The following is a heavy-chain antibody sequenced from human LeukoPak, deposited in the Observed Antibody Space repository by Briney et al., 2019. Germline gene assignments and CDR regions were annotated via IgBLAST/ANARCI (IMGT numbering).Heavy chain of an antibody. CDR1: GFTFTSYD. V-gene: IGHV1-8*01. Sequence: ASVKVSCKASGFTFTSYDINWVRQATGQGLEWMGWMNPINGNTGYAQKFQGRVTMTRDTSISTAYMELRSLRSDDTAVYYCVRDGEGVAISVNYWFDPWGQGTLVTVSS. CDR2: MNPINGNT. D-gene: IGHD3-10*01. J-gene: IGHJ5*02. CDR3: VRDGEGVAISVNYWFDP.